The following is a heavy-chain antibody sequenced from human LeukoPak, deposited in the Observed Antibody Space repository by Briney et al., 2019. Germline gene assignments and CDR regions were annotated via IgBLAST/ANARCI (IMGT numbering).Heavy chain of an antibody. D-gene: IGHD5-24*01. CDR3: ARGVEMATIRAFDI. V-gene: IGHV4-34*01. Sequence: KTSETPSLTCAVYGGSFSGYYWSWIRQPPGKGLEWIGEINHSGSTNYNPSLKSRVTISVDTSKNQFSLKLSSVTAADTAVYYCARGVEMATIRAFDIWGQGTMVTVSS. CDR1: GGSFSGYY. CDR2: INHSGST. J-gene: IGHJ3*02.